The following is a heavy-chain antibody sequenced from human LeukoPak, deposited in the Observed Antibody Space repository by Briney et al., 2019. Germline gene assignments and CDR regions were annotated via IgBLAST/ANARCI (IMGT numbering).Heavy chain of an antibody. J-gene: IGHJ4*02. CDR2: ISGSGGNT. D-gene: IGHD2-21*01. Sequence: GGSLRLSXAASGFTFSSYAMSWVRQAPGKGLEWVSGISGSGGNTYYADSVKGRFTISRDNSKNTLYLQMNSLRAEDTAVYYCAKDHGKHIVVVVGYWGQGTLVTVSS. CDR1: GFTFSSYA. CDR3: AKDHGKHIVVVVGY. V-gene: IGHV3-23*01.